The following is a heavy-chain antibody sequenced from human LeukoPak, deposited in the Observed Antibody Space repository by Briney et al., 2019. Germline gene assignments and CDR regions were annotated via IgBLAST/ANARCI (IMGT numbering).Heavy chain of an antibody. CDR1: GYSFPDYW. J-gene: IGHJ3*02. Sequence: GESLKISCQASGYSFPDYWIGWARQMPGKGLEWMGIIYPADSDTRYSSSFQGQVTISADKSNSAAYLQWSRLKASDTAMYYCARRGTAFDAFDIWGQGTMVTVSS. D-gene: IGHD1-1*01. CDR2: IYPADSDT. V-gene: IGHV5-51*01. CDR3: ARRGTAFDAFDI.